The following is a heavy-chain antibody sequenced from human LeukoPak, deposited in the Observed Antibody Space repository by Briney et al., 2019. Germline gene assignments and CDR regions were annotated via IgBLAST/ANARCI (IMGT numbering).Heavy chain of an antibody. Sequence: ASVTVSCKASGYTFINYVISWVRQAPGQGLEWMAWINPYNDNREYAQKFQGRVTITRDTSASTAYIELRSLRSEDTAMYYCARGSTSDWPLDHWGQETLVTISS. V-gene: IGHV1-18*01. CDR2: INPYNDNR. J-gene: IGHJ4*02. D-gene: IGHD2-2*01. CDR3: ARGSTSDWPLDH. CDR1: GYTFINYV.